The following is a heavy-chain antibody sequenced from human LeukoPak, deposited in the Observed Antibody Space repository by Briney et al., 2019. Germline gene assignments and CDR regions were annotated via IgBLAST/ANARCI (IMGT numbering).Heavy chain of an antibody. CDR3: ARRPGPHNWFDP. V-gene: IGHV4-59*08. D-gene: IGHD2-8*02. Sequence: SETLSLTCTVSGGSISSYYWSWIRQPQGKGLEWIGYIYYSGSTNYNPSLKSRVTISVDTSKNQFSLKLSSVTAADTAVYYCARRPGPHNWFDPWGQGTLVTVSS. J-gene: IGHJ5*02. CDR1: GGSISSYY. CDR2: IYYSGST.